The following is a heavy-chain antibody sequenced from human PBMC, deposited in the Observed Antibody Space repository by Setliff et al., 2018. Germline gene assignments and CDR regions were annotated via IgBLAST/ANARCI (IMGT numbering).Heavy chain of an antibody. CDR2: IYYSGST. D-gene: IGHD3-3*01. V-gene: IGHV4-31*03. CDR1: GGSISSGGYY. CDR3: ARQVSHYDFWSGYYGYYYYYMDV. J-gene: IGHJ6*03. Sequence: PSETLSLTCTVSGGSISSGGYYWSWIRQHPGKGLEWIGYIYYSGSTYYNPSLKSRVTISVDTSKNQFSLKLSSVTAADTAVYYYARQVSHYDFWSGYYGYYYYYMDVWGKGTTVTVSS.